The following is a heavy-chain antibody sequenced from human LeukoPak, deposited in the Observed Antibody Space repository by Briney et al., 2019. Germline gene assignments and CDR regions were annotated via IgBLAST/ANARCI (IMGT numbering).Heavy chain of an antibody. V-gene: IGHV3-30-3*01. CDR3: AKDVADSSSWYGYFDY. Sequence: RSLRLSCAASGFTFSSYAMHWVRQAPGKGLEWVAVISYDGSNKYYADSVKGRFTISRDNSKNTLYLQMNSLRAEDTAVYYCAKDVADSSSWYGYFDYWGQGTLVTVSS. CDR1: GFTFSSYA. D-gene: IGHD6-13*01. CDR2: ISYDGSNK. J-gene: IGHJ4*02.